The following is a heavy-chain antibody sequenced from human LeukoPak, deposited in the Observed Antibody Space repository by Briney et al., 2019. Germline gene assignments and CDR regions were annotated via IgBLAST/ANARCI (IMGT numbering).Heavy chain of an antibody. CDR3: AKDAWFGELLSFYFDY. D-gene: IGHD3-10*01. CDR2: ISGSGSGGST. Sequence: GGSLRLSCAASGFIFSTYGMHWVRQAPGKGLEWVSSISGSGSGGSTYYADSVKGRFTISRDNSKNTLYLQMNSLRAEDTAVYYCAKDAWFGELLSFYFDYWGQGTLVTVSS. CDR1: GFIFSTYG. J-gene: IGHJ4*02. V-gene: IGHV3-23*01.